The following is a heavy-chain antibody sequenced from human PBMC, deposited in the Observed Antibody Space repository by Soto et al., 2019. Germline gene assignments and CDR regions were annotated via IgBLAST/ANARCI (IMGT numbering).Heavy chain of an antibody. CDR2: IRSKANSYAT. D-gene: IGHD2-15*01. CDR3: TSHMGYCSGGSCYRTFDY. V-gene: IGHV3-73*01. J-gene: IGHJ4*02. Sequence: GGSLRLSCEASGFTFSGSAMHWVRQASGKGLEWVGRIRSKANSYATAYAASVKGRFTISRDDSKNTAYLQMNSLKTEDTAVYYCTSHMGYCSGGSCYRTFDYWGQGTLVTVSS. CDR1: GFTFSGSA.